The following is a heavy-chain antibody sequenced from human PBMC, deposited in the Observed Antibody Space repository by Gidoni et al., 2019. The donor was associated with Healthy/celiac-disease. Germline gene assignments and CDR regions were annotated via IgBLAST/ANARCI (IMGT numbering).Heavy chain of an antibody. D-gene: IGHD3-22*01. CDR1: GGSFSGYY. V-gene: IGHV4-34*01. CDR3: ARVGPYYYDSSGYLYYFDY. CDR2: INHSGST. J-gene: IGHJ4*02. Sequence: QVQLQQWGAGLLKPSETLSLTCAVNGGSFSGYYWSWIRQPPGKGLEWIGEINHSGSTNYNPSLKSRVTISVDTSKNQFSLKLSSVTAADTAVYYCARVGPYYYDSSGYLYYFDYWGQGTLVTVSS.